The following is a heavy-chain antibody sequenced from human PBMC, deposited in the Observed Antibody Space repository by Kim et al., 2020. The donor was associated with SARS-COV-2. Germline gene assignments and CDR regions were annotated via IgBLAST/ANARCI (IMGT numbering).Heavy chain of an antibody. CDR3: ARGRVAAAGRVFDY. D-gene: IGHD6-13*01. J-gene: IGHJ4*02. V-gene: IGHV6-1*01. CDR2: TYYRSKWSN. CDR1: GDSVSSNSAV. Sequence: SQTPSLTCAISGDSVSSNSAVWNWIRQSPSRGLEWLGRTYYRSKWSNDSAVSVKRRITINPDTTKNQCSLQLNSVTPEDTAVYYRARGRVAAAGRVFDYGGQGTRVPVSS.